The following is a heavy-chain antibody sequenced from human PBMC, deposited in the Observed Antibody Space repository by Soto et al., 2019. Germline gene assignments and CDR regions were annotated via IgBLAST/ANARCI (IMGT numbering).Heavy chain of an antibody. CDR2: ISAYNGNT. D-gene: IGHD2-8*02. J-gene: IGHJ5*02. CDR1: GYTLTSYG. CDR3: ARDGGVQDRFDP. Sequence: ASVKVSCKASGYTLTSYGISWGGQAPGQGLEWMGWISAYNGNTNYAQKLQGRVTMTTDTSTSTAYMELRSLRSDDTAVYYCARDGGVQDRFDPWGQGTLVTVSS. V-gene: IGHV1-18*01.